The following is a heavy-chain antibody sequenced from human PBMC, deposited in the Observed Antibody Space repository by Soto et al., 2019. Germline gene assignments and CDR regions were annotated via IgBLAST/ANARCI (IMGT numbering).Heavy chain of an antibody. J-gene: IGHJ4*02. D-gene: IGHD6-19*01. CDR3: ASWAGQVHGFGGPFDY. V-gene: IGHV1-18*04. Sequence: ASVNRYWKXSGYTFSAYDISCARNTPGPVLEWARWINTNNGNTNYPQKLQGRITMTTDTSTSTAYMELKSLRSDDTAVYYCASWAGQVHGFGGPFDYWGRGTLVTVSS. CDR1: GYTFSAYD. CDR2: INTNNGNT.